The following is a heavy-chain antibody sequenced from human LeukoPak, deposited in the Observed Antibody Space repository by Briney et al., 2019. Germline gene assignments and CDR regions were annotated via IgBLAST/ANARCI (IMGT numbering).Heavy chain of an antibody. CDR3: ARGDDYENWFDP. CDR2: IYHSGST. D-gene: IGHD4-17*01. CDR1: GYSISSGYY. V-gene: IGHV4-38-2*01. J-gene: IGHJ5*02. Sequence: SETLSLTCAVSGYSISSGYYWGGVRQPPGEGLEWIGSIYHSGSTYYNPSLKSRINITVETSKNHFSLKLSSVTAADTAVYYCARGDDYENWFDPWGQGTLVTVSS.